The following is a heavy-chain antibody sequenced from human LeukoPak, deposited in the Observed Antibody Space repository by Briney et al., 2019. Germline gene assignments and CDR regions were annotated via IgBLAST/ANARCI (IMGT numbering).Heavy chain of an antibody. J-gene: IGHJ5*02. CDR1: GGSISSYY. D-gene: IGHD2-2*01. V-gene: IGHV4-59*01. CDR2: IYYSGST. CDR3: ARVLGYCSSTSCYPYNWFDP. Sequence: PSETLSLTCTVSGGSISSYYWSWIRQPPGKGLEWIGCIYYSGSTNYNPSLKSRVTISVDTSKNQFSLKLSSVTAAGTAVYYCARVLGYCSSTSCYPYNWFDPWGQGTLVTVSS.